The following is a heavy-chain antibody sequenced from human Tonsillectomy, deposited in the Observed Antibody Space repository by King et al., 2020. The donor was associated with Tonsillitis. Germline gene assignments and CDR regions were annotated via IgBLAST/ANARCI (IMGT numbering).Heavy chain of an antibody. Sequence: VQLVESGGGLVKPGGSLRLSCAASGFTFSSYSMNWVRQAPGKGLEWVSSISSSSSYIYYADSVKGRFTISRDNAKNSLYLQMNSLRAEDPAVYYCASPPVYSSGWIIDYWGQGTLVTVSS. D-gene: IGHD6-19*01. CDR2: ISSSSSYI. J-gene: IGHJ4*02. CDR3: ASPPVYSSGWIIDY. V-gene: IGHV3-21*01. CDR1: GFTFSSYS.